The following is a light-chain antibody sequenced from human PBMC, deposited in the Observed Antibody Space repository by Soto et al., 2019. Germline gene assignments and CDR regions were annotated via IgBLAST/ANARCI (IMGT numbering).Light chain of an antibody. CDR1: QSGSSSY. CDR3: QQYGSSLRT. V-gene: IGKV3-20*01. CDR2: GAS. Sequence: EIVLTQSPGTLSLSPGERATLSCRASQSGSSSYLAWYQQKPGQAPRLLIYGASSSATGIPDRFSGSGSGTDFTLTISRLEPEDFAVYYCQQYGSSLRTFGQGTKVEIK. J-gene: IGKJ1*01.